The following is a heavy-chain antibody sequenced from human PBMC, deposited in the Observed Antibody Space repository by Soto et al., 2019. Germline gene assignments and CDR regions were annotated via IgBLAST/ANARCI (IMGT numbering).Heavy chain of an antibody. Sequence: SGTLSLTYPVSGGSISSYYWSWIRQPPGKGLEWIGYIYYSGSTNYNPSLKSRVTISVDTSKNQFSLKLSSVTAADTAVYYCARGHGGYSYGRYGMDVWGQGTTVTVSS. CDR1: GGSISSYY. J-gene: IGHJ6*02. CDR3: ARGHGGYSYGRYGMDV. D-gene: IGHD5-18*01. V-gene: IGHV4-59*01. CDR2: IYYSGST.